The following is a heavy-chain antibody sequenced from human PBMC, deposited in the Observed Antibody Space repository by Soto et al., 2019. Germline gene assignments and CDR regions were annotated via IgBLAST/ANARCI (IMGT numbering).Heavy chain of an antibody. CDR2: ISYDGSNK. CDR3: AKDLQHERNY. CDR1: GFTFSSYG. V-gene: IGHV3-30*18. D-gene: IGHD4-4*01. Sequence: GGSLRLSCAASGFTFSSYGMHWVRQAPGKGLEWVAVISYDGSNKYYADSVKGRFTISRDNSKNTLYLQMNSLRAEDTAVYYCAKDLQHERNYWGQGTLVTVSS. J-gene: IGHJ4*02.